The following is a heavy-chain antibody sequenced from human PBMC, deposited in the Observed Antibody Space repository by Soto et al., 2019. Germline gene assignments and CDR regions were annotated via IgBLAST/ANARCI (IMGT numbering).Heavy chain of an antibody. Sequence: PGGSLRLSXTASGFTFSTYSMHWVRQAPGKGLEWVAVISYDGSTKYYVDSVKGRFTISRDNSKNTLYLDMSSLRPDDTAVYFCARVHSSIDDGSDYRGQRNPGTVSS. V-gene: IGHV3-30-3*01. J-gene: IGHJ4*02. CDR3: ARVHSSIDDGSDY. CDR2: ISYDGSTK. CDR1: GFTFSTYS. D-gene: IGHD6-13*01.